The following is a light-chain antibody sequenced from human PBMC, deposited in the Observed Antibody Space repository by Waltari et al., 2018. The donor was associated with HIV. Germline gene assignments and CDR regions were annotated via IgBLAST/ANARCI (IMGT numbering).Light chain of an antibody. V-gene: IGLV1-44*01. CDR2: CNT. J-gene: IGLJ2*01. CDR3: AAWDDSLNGHVV. CDR1: SSNIGSNT. Sequence: QSVLTQPPSASGTPGQRVTISCSGSSSNIGSNTVNWYQQLPGTAPKLLLYCNTQRPSGVPDRFSGSKSGTSASLAISGLQSEDEADYYCAAWDDSLNGHVVFGGGTKLTVL.